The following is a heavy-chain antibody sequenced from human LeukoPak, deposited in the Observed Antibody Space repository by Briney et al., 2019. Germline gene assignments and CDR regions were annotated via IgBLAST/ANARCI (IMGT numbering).Heavy chain of an antibody. D-gene: IGHD6-13*01. CDR2: IKQDGSEK. J-gene: IGHJ4*02. Sequence: GGSLRLSCAASGFTFSSYWRSWVRQAPGKGLEWVANIKQDGSEKYYVDSVKGRFTISRDNAKNSLYLQMNSLRAEDTAVYYCASLEHMSRWYVYWGKGTLVTVSS. CDR1: GFTFSSYW. V-gene: IGHV3-7*05. CDR3: ASLEHMSRWYVY.